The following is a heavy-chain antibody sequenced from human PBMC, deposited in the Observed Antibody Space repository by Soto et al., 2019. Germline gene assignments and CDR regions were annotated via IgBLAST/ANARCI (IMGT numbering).Heavy chain of an antibody. CDR1: GGSMSSNY. CDR3: ARGGSYGDFFDY. D-gene: IGHD4-17*01. Sequence: SETLSLTCTVSGGSMSSNYWTWIRQSPGKGLEWIGYIYYTGSTKYNPSLKSRVTISLDTSKNQFSLRLTSVTSADTAVYYCARGGSYGDFFDYWGQGAQVAVSS. V-gene: IGHV4-59*01. J-gene: IGHJ4*02. CDR2: IYYTGST.